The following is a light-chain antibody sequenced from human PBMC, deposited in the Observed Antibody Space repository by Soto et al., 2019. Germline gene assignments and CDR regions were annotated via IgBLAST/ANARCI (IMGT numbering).Light chain of an antibody. CDR3: QHYNDWPS. Sequence: EIVLTQSPGTLSLSPGETATLSCRASHSVSSTFLTWYQQKPGQAPRLLIYDASTRATGIPARFSGSGSGTEFTLTISSLQSEDFAVYYCQHYNDWPSFGLGTKVDI. J-gene: IGKJ1*01. CDR2: DAS. V-gene: IGKV3-15*01. CDR1: HSVSST.